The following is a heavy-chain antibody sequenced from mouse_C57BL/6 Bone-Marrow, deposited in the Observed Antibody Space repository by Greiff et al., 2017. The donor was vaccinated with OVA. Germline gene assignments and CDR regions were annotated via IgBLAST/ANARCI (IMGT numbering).Heavy chain of an antibody. D-gene: IGHD1-1*01. CDR3: TCHYGSCYSFAY. J-gene: IGHJ3*01. V-gene: IGHV5-12*01. CDR2: ISNGGGST. CDR1: GFTFSDYY. Sequence: EVMLVESGGGLVQPGGSLKLSCAASGFTFSDYYMYWVRQTPEKRLEWVAYISNGGGSTYYPDTVKGRFTISRDHAKNTLYLHMSRLKSEATAMYSCTCHYGSCYSFAYWGQGTLVTVSA.